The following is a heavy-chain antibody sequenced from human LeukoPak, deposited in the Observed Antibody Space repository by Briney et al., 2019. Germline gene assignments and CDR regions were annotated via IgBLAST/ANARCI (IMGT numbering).Heavy chain of an antibody. CDR3: AKDIMEARHDYVWGGLDY. V-gene: IGHV3-9*01. CDR2: ISWSSGSI. Sequence: GGSLRLSCAASGFTFDDYAMHWVRQAPGKGLEWVSGISWSSGSIGYADSVKGRFTVSRDNAKNSLYLQMNSLRAEDTALYYCAKDIMEARHDYVWGGLDYWGQGTLVTVSS. CDR1: GFTFDDYA. D-gene: IGHD3-16*01. J-gene: IGHJ4*02.